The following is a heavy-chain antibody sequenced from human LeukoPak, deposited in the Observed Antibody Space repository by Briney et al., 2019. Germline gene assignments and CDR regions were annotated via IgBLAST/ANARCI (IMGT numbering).Heavy chain of an antibody. D-gene: IGHD2-15*01. CDR1: GFILSNYA. CDR2: ITSGGNT. CDR3: AKYCSGGNCYSGLY. J-gene: IGHJ4*02. V-gene: IGHV3-23*01. Sequence: GSLRLSCAASGFILSNYAMTWVRQAPGKGLQWVSTITSGGNTYYADSVKGRFTISRDNSKNTLYLQMNSLRAEDTAVYYCAKYCSGGNCYSGLYWGQGTLVTVSS.